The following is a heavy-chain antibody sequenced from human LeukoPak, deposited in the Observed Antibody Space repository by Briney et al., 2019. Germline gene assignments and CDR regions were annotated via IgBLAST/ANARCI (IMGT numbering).Heavy chain of an antibody. CDR1: GGPISSHY. J-gene: IGHJ2*01. CDR2: IYYSGST. Sequence: SETLSLTCTVSGGPISSHYWSWIRQPPGEGLEWIGYIYYSGSTNYNPSLKSRVTISLDTSKNQFSLKLSSVTTADTAVYYCARSVVTLYWYFDLWGRGTLVTVSS. V-gene: IGHV4-59*11. CDR3: ARSVVTLYWYFDL. D-gene: IGHD4-23*01.